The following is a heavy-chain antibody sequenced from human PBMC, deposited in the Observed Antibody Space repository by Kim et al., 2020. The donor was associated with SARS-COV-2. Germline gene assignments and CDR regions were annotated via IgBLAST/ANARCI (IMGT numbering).Heavy chain of an antibody. J-gene: IGHJ6*02. V-gene: IGHV4-34*01. D-gene: IGHD3-22*01. CDR3: ARGYSMIVGYYYYGMDV. Sequence: LKSRVTISVDTSKNQFSLKLSSVTAADTAVYYCARGYSMIVGYYYYGMDVWGQGTTVTVSS.